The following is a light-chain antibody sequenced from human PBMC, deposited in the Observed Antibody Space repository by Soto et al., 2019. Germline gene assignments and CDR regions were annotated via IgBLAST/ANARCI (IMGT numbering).Light chain of an antibody. CDR3: CSSSGVTTWI. Sequence: QSVLSQPASVSGSPGQSVTVSCSGTGNDVGNCNLVSWYQQHPGKVPKLLIYEVSRRPSGVSDRFSASKSGNTASLTISGLQADDEADYYCCSSSGVTTWIFGGGTKLTVL. V-gene: IGLV2-23*02. CDR2: EVS. J-gene: IGLJ3*02. CDR1: GNDVGNCNL.